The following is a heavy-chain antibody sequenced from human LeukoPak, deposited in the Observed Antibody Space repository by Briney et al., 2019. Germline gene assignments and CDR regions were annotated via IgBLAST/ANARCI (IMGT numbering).Heavy chain of an antibody. CDR1: GGSISSYY. CDR2: IYYSGTT. Sequence: SETLSLTCTVSGGSISSYYWSWIRQPPGRGLEWIGYIYYSGTTNYNPSLKSRVTTSVDTSKNQFSLKLSSVTAADTAVYYCARGVYIAAAQYGYWGQGTLVTVSS. J-gene: IGHJ4*02. V-gene: IGHV4-59*01. CDR3: ARGVYIAAAQYGY. D-gene: IGHD6-13*01.